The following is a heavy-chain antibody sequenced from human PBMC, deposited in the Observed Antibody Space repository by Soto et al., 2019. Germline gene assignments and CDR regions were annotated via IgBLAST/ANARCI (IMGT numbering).Heavy chain of an antibody. CDR2: IIPIFSKT. D-gene: IGHD7-27*01. CDR3: ATDVVRSTGGDS. CDR1: GGTFTTSS. Sequence: QVQLLQSGAEVKELGSSVKVSCKTSGGTFTTSSFVWVRQGPGQGLEWVGGIIPIFSKTNFAPKFQGRVTFTAVESTRTVYMALSSLRSEDTAIYYCATDVVRSTGGDSWGQGTLVTVSS. V-gene: IGHV1-69*01. J-gene: IGHJ4*02.